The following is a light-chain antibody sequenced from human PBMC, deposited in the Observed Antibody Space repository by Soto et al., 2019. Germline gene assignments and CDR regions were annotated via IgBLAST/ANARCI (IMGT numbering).Light chain of an antibody. CDR3: SSYAGSNNPVL. Sequence: QSVLTQPPSASGSPGQLVTISCTGTSSDVGGYNYVSWYQQHPGKAPKLMIYEVSKRPSGVPDRFSGSKSGNTASLTVSWLQAEDEADYYCSSYAGSNNPVLFGGGTKLTVL. CDR1: SSDVGGYNY. CDR2: EVS. J-gene: IGLJ2*01. V-gene: IGLV2-8*01.